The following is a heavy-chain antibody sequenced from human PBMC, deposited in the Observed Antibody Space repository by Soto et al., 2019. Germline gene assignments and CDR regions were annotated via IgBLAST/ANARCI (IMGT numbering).Heavy chain of an antibody. CDR1: GYSFTSYW. CDR3: ERGLYRSSSRYYYYYGMYV. Sequence: GESLKISCKGSGYSFTSYWISWVRQMPGKGLEWMGRIDPSDSYTNYSPSFQGHVTISADKSISTAYLQWSCLKASDTAMYYCERGLYRSSSRYYYYYGMYVWGQETMGTVSS. V-gene: IGHV5-10-1*01. CDR2: IDPSDSYT. D-gene: IGHD6-6*01. J-gene: IGHJ6*02.